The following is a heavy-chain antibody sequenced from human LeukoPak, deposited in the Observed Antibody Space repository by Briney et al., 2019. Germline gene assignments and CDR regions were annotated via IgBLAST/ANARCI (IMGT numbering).Heavy chain of an antibody. J-gene: IGHJ4*02. Sequence: PGGSLRLSCAASGFTFSSYSMNWVRQAPRKGLGWVSSISSSSSYIYYADSVKGRFTISRDNAKNSLYLQMNSLRAEDTAVYYCARGGPYCSSTSCYTPVDYWGQGTLVTVSS. CDR1: GFTFSSYS. CDR3: ARGGPYCSSTSCYTPVDY. D-gene: IGHD2-2*02. CDR2: ISSSSSYI. V-gene: IGHV3-21*01.